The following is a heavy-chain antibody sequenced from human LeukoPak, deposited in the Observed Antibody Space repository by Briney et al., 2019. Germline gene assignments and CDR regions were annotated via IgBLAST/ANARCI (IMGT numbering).Heavy chain of an antibody. J-gene: IGHJ6*02. V-gene: IGHV1-69*04. D-gene: IGHD6-6*01. CDR3: ARGRRSYYYYGMDV. CDR1: GGTFSSYA. CDR2: IIPILGIA. Sequence: SVKVSCKASGGTFSSYAISWVRQAPGQGLEWMGRIIPILGIASYAQKFQGRVTITADKSTSTAYMELSSLRSEDTAVYYCARGRRSYYYYGMDVWGQGTTVTVSS.